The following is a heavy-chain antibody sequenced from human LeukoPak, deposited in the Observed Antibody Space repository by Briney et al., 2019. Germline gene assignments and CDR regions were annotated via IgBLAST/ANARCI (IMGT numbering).Heavy chain of an antibody. CDR3: VREESGGYFDY. D-gene: IGHD2-8*02. CDR2: ITPSVDTT. CDR1: GYTFTNYL. Sequence: ASVKVSFKASGYTFTNYLLHWVRQAPGQGLEWLGRITPSVDTTNYAQKFRDRVTMTRDTATSTVYMELSSLRSEDTAVYHCVREESGGYFDYWGQGTLVTVSS. J-gene: IGHJ4*02. V-gene: IGHV1-46*01.